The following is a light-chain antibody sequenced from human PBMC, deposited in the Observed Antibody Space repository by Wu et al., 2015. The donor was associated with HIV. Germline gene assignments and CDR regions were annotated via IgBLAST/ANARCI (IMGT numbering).Light chain of an antibody. V-gene: IGKV3D-20*02. Sequence: ENVLTQSPDTLSVSVGQRVTLSCRASQSVGSGYLAWYQQKPGQGPRLLIYETSNRATGIPDRFSGGGSGSEFTLTISRLEPEDFVIYYCQFLENFGQGTKLQIQ. CDR3: QFLEN. J-gene: IGKJ2*01. CDR2: ETS. CDR1: QSVGSGY.